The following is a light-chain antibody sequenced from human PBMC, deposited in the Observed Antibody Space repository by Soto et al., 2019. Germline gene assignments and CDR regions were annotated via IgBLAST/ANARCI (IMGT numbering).Light chain of an antibody. V-gene: IGKV3-20*01. CDR1: QSVSSSY. J-gene: IGKJ5*01. CDR2: GES. CDR3: QHFGDSPIT. Sequence: ELVLTQSPGTLSLSPGESATLSCRASQSVSSSYLAWYQQKTGQAPRLLIYGESTRATGIPDRFSGTGSGTDLTLTISRLEPEDFAVYYCQHFGDSPITCGQGTRLEIK.